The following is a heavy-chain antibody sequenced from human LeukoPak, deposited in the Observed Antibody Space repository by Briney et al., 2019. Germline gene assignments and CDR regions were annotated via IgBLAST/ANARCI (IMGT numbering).Heavy chain of an antibody. V-gene: IGHV1-2*02. CDR2: INPNSGGT. CDR1: GYTFTGYY. J-gene: IGHJ5*02. Sequence: ASVKVSCKASGYTFTGYYMHWVRQAPGQGLEWMGWINPNSGGTNYAQKFQGRVTMTRDTSISTAYMELSSLRSEDTAVYYCAKGLRGYSFQDAFDPWGQGTLVTVSS. CDR3: AKGLRGYSFQDAFDP. D-gene: IGHD5-18*01.